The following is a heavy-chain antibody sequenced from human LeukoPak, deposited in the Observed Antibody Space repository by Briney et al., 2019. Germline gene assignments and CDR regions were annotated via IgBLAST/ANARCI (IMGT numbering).Heavy chain of an antibody. J-gene: IGHJ3*02. Sequence: ASVKVSCKASGYTFTSYYMHWVRQAPGQGLEWMGIINPSGGSTSYAQKFQGRVTMTRDMSTSTVYMELSSLRSEDTAVYYCAREGYYDSSGYDAFDIWGQGTMVTVSS. D-gene: IGHD3-22*01. CDR1: GYTFTSYY. CDR2: INPSGGST. V-gene: IGHV1-46*01. CDR3: AREGYYDSSGYDAFDI.